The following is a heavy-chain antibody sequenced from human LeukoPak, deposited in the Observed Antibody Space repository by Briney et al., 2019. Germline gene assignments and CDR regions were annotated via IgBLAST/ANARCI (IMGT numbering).Heavy chain of an antibody. CDR1: GYTFTGYY. CDR3: ARSQLGLFRDDAFDI. CDR2: INPNSGGT. V-gene: IGHV1-2*02. D-gene: IGHD1-1*01. Sequence: ASVKVSCKASGYTFTGYYMRWVRQAPGQGLEWMGWINPNSGGTNYAQKFQGRVTMTRDTSISTAYMELSRLRSDDTAVYYCARSQLGLFRDDAFDIWGQGTMVTVSS. J-gene: IGHJ3*02.